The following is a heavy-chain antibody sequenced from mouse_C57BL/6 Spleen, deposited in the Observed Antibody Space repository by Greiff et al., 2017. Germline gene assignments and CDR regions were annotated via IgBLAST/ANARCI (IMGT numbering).Heavy chain of an antibody. J-gene: IGHJ3*01. CDR1: GYTFTSYW. D-gene: IGHD2-5*01. Sequence: QVQLQQPGAELVKPGASVKMSCKASGYTFTSYWITWVKQRPGQGLEWIGDLYPGSGSTNYNEKFKSKATLTVDTSSSTAYMQLSSLTSEDSAVYSGARQDSNFVWFVYWGQGTLVTVSA. V-gene: IGHV1-55*01. CDR3: ARQDSNFVWFVY. CDR2: LYPGSGST.